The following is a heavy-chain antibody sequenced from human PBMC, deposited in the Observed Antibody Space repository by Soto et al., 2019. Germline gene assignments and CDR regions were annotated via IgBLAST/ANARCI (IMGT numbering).Heavy chain of an antibody. V-gene: IGHV3-30-3*01. CDR2: ISYDGSNK. CDR3: ARASYGAGTPPDY. Sequence: GGSLRLSFAASRLTFISYAMHRVPQAPGKGLEWVAVISYDGSNKYYADSVKGRFTISRDNAKNSLYLQMNSLRDEDTAVYYCARASYGAGTPPDYWGQGSLVTVSS. D-gene: IGHD6-19*01. J-gene: IGHJ4*02. CDR1: RLTFISYA.